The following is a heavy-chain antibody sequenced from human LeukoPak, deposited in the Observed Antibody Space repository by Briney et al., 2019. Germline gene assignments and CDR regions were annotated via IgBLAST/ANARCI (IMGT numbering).Heavy chain of an antibody. CDR1: GYTFTRNE. D-gene: IGHD3-22*01. J-gene: IGHJ4*02. V-gene: IGHV1-8*03. CDR2: MNPNSGNS. CDR3: ARAISDSTGYYAYYFDS. Sequence: ASVKVSCKTSGYTFTRNEINWVRQATGQGLEWMGWMNPNSGNSGYAQKFQGRVTITRDNSISTAYMELNSLTSEDTAVYYCARAISDSTGYYAYYFDSWGQGTLVTVSS.